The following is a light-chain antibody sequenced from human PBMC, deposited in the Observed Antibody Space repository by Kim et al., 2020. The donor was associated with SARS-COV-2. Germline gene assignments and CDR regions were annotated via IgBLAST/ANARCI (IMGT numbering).Light chain of an antibody. CDR1: QTISSN. CDR3: QKYNNWPRT. Sequence: ETVMTQSPATLSVSPGERATLSCRSSQTISSNLAWYQHKPGQPPRLLIYGASTSATGIPARFCGSGSGTEFTLTVSSLQSEDFSVYYCQKYNNWPRTFVQGTQVDIK. CDR2: GAS. V-gene: IGKV3-15*01. J-gene: IGKJ1*01.